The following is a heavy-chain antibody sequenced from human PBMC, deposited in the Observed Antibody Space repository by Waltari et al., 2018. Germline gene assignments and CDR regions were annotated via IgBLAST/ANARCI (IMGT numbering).Heavy chain of an antibody. V-gene: IGHV4-39*01. CDR1: GDSVGSRSHY. CDR2: FYSRGGT. D-gene: IGHD4-17*01. J-gene: IGHJ4*02. Sequence: QLQLQESGPGLVKPSESLSLTCTVSGDSVGSRSHYWAWIRQPPGKGLEWVGSFYSRGGTVYNPSLKSRATMSIDTSKNQFSLKLTSVTAEDTAVYYCATPMTTVTTPVLWGPGTLVTVSS. CDR3: ATPMTTVTTPVL.